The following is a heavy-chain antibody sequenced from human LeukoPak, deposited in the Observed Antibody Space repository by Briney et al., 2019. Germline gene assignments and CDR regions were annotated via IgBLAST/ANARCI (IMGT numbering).Heavy chain of an antibody. CDR3: ARVPTRYSSSWYFDS. J-gene: IGHJ4*02. Sequence: GGSLRLSCAASGFTFSYYWMHWVRQAPGKGLVWVSRINSDGSSTNYADSVKGRFTISRDNAKNTLYLQMNSLRAEDTAVYYCARVPTRYSSSWYFDSWGQGTLVTVSS. CDR2: INSDGSST. V-gene: IGHV3-74*01. D-gene: IGHD6-13*01. CDR1: GFTFSYYW.